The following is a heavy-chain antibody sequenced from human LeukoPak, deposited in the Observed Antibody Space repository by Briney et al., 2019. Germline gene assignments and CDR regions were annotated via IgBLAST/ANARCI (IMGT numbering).Heavy chain of an antibody. Sequence: ASVKVSCKASGYTFTSYAMHWVRQAPGQRLEWMGWINAGNGNTKYSQEFQGRVTITRDTSASTAYMELSSLRSEDMAVYYCARDPRRVRGVHDAFDIWGQGTMVTISS. CDR2: INAGNGNT. D-gene: IGHD3-10*01. V-gene: IGHV1-3*03. CDR1: GYTFTSYA. CDR3: ARDPRRVRGVHDAFDI. J-gene: IGHJ3*02.